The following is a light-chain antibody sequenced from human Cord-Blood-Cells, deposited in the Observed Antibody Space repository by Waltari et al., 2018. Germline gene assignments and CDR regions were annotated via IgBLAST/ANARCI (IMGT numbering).Light chain of an antibody. CDR2: EGS. V-gene: IGLV2-23*01. CDR1: SSDVGSYHL. J-gene: IGLJ3*02. Sequence: QSALTQPASVSGSPGPSITISCTGTSSDVGSYHLVSWYQQHPGKAPKLMNYEGSKRPSGVSNRFSGSKSGNTASLTIAGLQAEDEADYYCCSYAGSSTWVFGGGTKLTVL. CDR3: CSYAGSSTWV.